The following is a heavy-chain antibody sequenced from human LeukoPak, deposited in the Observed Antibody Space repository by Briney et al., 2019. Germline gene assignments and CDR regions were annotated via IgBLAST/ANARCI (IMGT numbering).Heavy chain of an antibody. Sequence: GGSLRLSCAASGFTFSSYGMHWVRQAPGKGLEWVAVIWYDGSNKYYADSVKGRFTISRDNSKNTLYLQMNSLRAEDTAVYYCAKDGGVGATPVDYWDQGTLVTVSS. J-gene: IGHJ4*02. V-gene: IGHV3-33*06. CDR1: GFTFSSYG. D-gene: IGHD1-26*01. CDR3: AKDGGVGATPVDY. CDR2: IWYDGSNK.